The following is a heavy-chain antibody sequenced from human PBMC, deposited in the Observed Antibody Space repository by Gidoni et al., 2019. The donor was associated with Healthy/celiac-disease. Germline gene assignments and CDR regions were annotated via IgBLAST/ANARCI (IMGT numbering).Heavy chain of an antibody. J-gene: IGHJ4*02. D-gene: IGHD6-6*01. CDR3: ARDPGIAARGWGVDY. CDR2: ISYDGSNK. CDR1: GFTFSSYA. V-gene: IGHV3-30-3*01. Sequence: QVQLVESGGGVVQPGRSLSLSCAASGFTFSSYAMHWVRQAPGKGLEWVAVISYDGSNKYYADSVKGRFTISRDNSKNTLYLQMNSLRAEDTAVYYCARDPGIAARGWGVDYWGQGTLVTVSS.